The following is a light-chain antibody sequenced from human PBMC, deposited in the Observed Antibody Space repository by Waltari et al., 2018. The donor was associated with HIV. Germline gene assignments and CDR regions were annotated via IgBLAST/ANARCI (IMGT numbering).Light chain of an antibody. Sequence: QSVLTQPPSASGTPGQRVTISCSGSSSNIGRNYVYWYQQLPGTAPKLLIYGNSNRPSGVPDRFSGSKSGTSASLAITGLQAEDEADYYCQSHDTSLSGSVFGGGTQLTVL. V-gene: IGLV1-40*01. CDR3: QSHDTSLSGSV. J-gene: IGLJ7*01. CDR1: SSNIGRNY. CDR2: GNS.